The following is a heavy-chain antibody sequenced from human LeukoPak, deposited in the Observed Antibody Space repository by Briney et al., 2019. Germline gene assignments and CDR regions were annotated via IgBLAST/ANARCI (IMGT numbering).Heavy chain of an antibody. CDR3: ARSSRELGGYAPWELMPPFDY. CDR2: ISSSGRDI. J-gene: IGHJ4*02. V-gene: IGHV3-11*04. CDR1: EISFRDYY. Sequence: TGGSLRLSCVASEISFRDYYMSWIRQAPGKGLEWLAYISSSGRDIFYADSVKGRFTISRDNAKNSLYLQMNSLRAEDTAVYYCARSSRELGGYAPWELMPPFDYWGQGTLVTVSS. D-gene: IGHD1-7*01.